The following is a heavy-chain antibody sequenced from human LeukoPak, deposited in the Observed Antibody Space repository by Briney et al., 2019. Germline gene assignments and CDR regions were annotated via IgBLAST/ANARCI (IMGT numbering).Heavy chain of an antibody. CDR1: GYTFTSYA. D-gene: IGHD4-17*01. CDR3: ARSGGDGFDY. V-gene: IGHV1-3*01. CDR2: INAGNGNT. J-gene: IGHJ4*02. Sequence: VASVKVSCKASGYTFTSYAIHWVRQAPGQRLEWMGWINAGNGNTKYSQKFQGRVTITRDTSASTAYMELSSLKSEDTAVYYCARSGGDGFDYWGQGTLVTVSS.